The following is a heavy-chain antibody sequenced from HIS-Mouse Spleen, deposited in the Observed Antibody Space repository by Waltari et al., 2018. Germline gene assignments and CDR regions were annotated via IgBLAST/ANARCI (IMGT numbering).Heavy chain of an antibody. J-gene: IGHJ4*02. CDR2: IDWDYDK. D-gene: IGHD6-19*01. CDR1: GFSLSTSGMC. V-gene: IGHV2-70*15. Sequence: QVTLRESGPALVKPTQTLTLTCTFSGFSLSTSGMCVSWIRQPPGKALEWLARIDWDYDKYYSTTPKTRLTISKDTSKNQVVLTMTNMDPVDTATYYCARIAEGYSSGWYAFDYWGQGTLVTVSS. CDR3: ARIAEGYSSGWYAFDY.